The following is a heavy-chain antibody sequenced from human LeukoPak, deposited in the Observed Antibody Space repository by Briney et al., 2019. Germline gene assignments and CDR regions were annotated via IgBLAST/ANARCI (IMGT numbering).Heavy chain of an antibody. Sequence: GGSLRLSCAASGFTFTTYAMNWVRQAPGKGLEWVSVISGSGGSTYYADSVKGRFTISRDNSKNTLNLEVNSLRAEDTAVYYCATAFYFDSSGPYWYFDLWGRGTLVTVSS. CDR3: ATAFYFDSSGPYWYFDL. CDR1: GFTFTTYA. J-gene: IGHJ2*01. D-gene: IGHD3-22*01. CDR2: ISGSGGST. V-gene: IGHV3-23*01.